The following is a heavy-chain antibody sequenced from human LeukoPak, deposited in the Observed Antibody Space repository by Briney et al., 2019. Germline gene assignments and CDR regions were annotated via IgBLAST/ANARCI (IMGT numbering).Heavy chain of an antibody. Sequence: SETLPLTCSVSGGSISDYYWTWIRQPPGKGLEWIGYSGSTTYNPSLKSRVTISVDTSKNQFSLKLSSVTAADTAVYYCARVWAMIVVVTVDAFDIWGQGTMVTVSS. CDR1: GGSISDYY. D-gene: IGHD3-22*01. CDR2: SGST. CDR3: ARVWAMIVVVTVDAFDI. V-gene: IGHV4-4*09. J-gene: IGHJ3*02.